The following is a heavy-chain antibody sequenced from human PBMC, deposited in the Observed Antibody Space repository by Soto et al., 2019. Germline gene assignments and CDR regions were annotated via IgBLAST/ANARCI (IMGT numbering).Heavy chain of an antibody. CDR2: ISGSGGST. CDR1: GFTFSSYA. CDR3: AKDLTLIYSSSWSFGAFDI. V-gene: IGHV3-23*01. D-gene: IGHD6-13*01. J-gene: IGHJ3*02. Sequence: EVQLLESGGGLVQPGGSLRLSCAASGFTFSSYAMSWVRQAPGKGLEWVSAISGSGGSTYYADSVKGRFTISRDNSKNTLYRQMNSLRAEDTAVYYCAKDLTLIYSSSWSFGAFDIWGQGTMVTVSS.